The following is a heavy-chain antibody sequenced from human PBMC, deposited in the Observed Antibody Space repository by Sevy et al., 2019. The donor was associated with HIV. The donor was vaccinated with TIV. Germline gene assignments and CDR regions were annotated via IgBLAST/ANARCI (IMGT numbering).Heavy chain of an antibody. CDR3: AGYYHGSGTYYIVGLY. J-gene: IGHJ4*02. V-gene: IGHV3-30*03. CDR1: GFTFSDYG. D-gene: IGHD3-10*01. Sequence: GGSLRLSCAVSGFTFSDYGMHWVRQAPGKGLEWMALISYDGHKRYYANSVKGRFTISRDNSKNTLYLQMSSLRTEDTAMYYCAGYYHGSGTYYIVGLYWGQGTLVTVSS. CDR2: ISYDGHKR.